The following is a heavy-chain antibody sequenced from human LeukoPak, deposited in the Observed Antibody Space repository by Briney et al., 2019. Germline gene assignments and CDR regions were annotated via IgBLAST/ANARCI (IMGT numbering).Heavy chain of an antibody. CDR2: ISWNSGSI. D-gene: IGHD4-11*01. J-gene: IGHJ3*02. CDR3: AKGKEEVTTDPWIGYDAFDI. CDR1: GFTFDDYA. Sequence: PGGSLRLSCAASGFTFDDYAMHWVRQAPGKGLEWVSGISWNSGSIGYADSVKGRFTISRDNAKNSLYLQMNSLRAEDMALYYCAKGKEEVTTDPWIGYDAFDIWGQGTMVTVSS. V-gene: IGHV3-9*03.